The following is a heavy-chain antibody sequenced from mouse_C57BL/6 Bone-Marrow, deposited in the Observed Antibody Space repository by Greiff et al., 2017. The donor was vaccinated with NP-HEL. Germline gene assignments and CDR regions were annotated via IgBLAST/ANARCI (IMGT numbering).Heavy chain of an antibody. Sequence: VQLQQSGPVLVKPGASVKMSCKASGYTFTDYYMNWVKQSHGKSLEWIGVINPYNGGTSYNQKFKGKATLTVDKSSSTAYMELNSLTSEDSAVYYCARGLRWLLPDYWGQGTTLTVSS. V-gene: IGHV1-19*01. D-gene: IGHD2-3*01. CDR2: INPYNGGT. J-gene: IGHJ2*01. CDR1: GYTFTDYY. CDR3: ARGLRWLLPDY.